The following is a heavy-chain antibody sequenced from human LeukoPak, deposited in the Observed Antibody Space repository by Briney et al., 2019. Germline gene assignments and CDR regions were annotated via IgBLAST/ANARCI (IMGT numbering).Heavy chain of an antibody. J-gene: IGHJ4*02. D-gene: IGHD3-10*01. CDR2: IGTDGDT. Sequence: GGSLRLSCVASGFTFSNYDMHWVRQVQGKGLEWVSAIGTDGDTYYSDSVKGRFTISRDNSKNTLYLQMNSLRAEDTAVFYCAKGPSGSYYNSSFDYWGQGTLVTVSS. CDR1: GFTFSNYD. CDR3: AKGPSGSYYNSSFDY. V-gene: IGHV3-13*01.